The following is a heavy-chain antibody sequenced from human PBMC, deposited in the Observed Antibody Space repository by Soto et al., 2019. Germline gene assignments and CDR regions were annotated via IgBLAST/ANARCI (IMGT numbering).Heavy chain of an antibody. D-gene: IGHD1-26*01. J-gene: IGHJ5*02. CDR3: AKNQGVELVPLATVDWFDP. V-gene: IGHV3-23*01. Sequence: GVLRLSCAASGFIFENFGMSWVRQAPGKGLEWISSIRGSGFKKYYADSVKGRFTISRDNSKSTVYLELNNLSAEDTAVYHCAKNQGVELVPLATVDWFDPWGQGSVVTVYS. CDR2: IRGSGFKK. CDR1: GFIFENFG.